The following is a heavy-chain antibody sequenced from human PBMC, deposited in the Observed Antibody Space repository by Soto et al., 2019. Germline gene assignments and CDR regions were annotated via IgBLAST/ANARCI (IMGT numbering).Heavy chain of an antibody. Sequence: SVKVSCKASGGTFSSYAISWVRQAPGQGLEWMGGIIPIFGTANYAQKFQGRVTITADKSTSTAYMELSSLRSEDTAVYYCARDPGYQYQLLSPYYCYYGMDVWGQGTTVTV. CDR3: ARDPGYQYQLLSPYYCYYGMDV. D-gene: IGHD2-2*01. CDR2: IIPIFGTA. CDR1: GGTFSSYA. V-gene: IGHV1-69*06. J-gene: IGHJ6*02.